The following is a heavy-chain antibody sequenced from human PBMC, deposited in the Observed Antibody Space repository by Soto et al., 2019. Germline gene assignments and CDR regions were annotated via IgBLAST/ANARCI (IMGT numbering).Heavy chain of an antibody. CDR2: IFYTGST. Sequence: PSETLSLTCSVSGGTINSGDYFCSWIRQPPGKGLEWIGSIFYTGSTYYSPSLKSRASMSMDTSKNLLSLRLRSLTAADTAVYFCARVKATLYRHYYFDYWGQGTPVTVSS. V-gene: IGHV4-30-4*01. CDR1: GGTINSGDYF. J-gene: IGHJ4*02. CDR3: ARVKATLYRHYYFDY. D-gene: IGHD5-12*01.